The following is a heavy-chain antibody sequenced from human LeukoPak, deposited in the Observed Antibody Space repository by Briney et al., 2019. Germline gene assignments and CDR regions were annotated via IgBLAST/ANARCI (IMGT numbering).Heavy chain of an antibody. V-gene: IGHV4-34*01. D-gene: IGHD6-6*01. CDR2: INHSGST. J-gene: IGHJ4*02. CDR3: ARGGLGYFDY. Sequence: SETLSLTCAVYGGSFSGYYWSWIRQPPGKGLEWIGEINHSGSTNYNPSLKSRVTISVDTSKNQFSLKLSSVTAADTAVYYCARGGLGYFDYWGQGTLVTVSS. CDR1: GGSFSGYY.